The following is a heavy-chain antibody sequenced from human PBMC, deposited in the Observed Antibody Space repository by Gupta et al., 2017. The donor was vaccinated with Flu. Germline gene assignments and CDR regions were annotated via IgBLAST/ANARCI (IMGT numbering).Heavy chain of an antibody. V-gene: IGHV1-2*02. CDR3: ASTVVPAAIDYGMDV. D-gene: IGHD2-2*01. J-gene: IGHJ6*02. Sequence: QVQLVQSGAEVKKPGASVKVSCKASGYTFTGYYMHWVRQAPGQGLEWMGWINPNSGGTNYAQKFQGRVTMTRDTSISTAYMELSRLRSDDTAVYYCASTVVPAAIDYGMDVWGQGTTVTVSS. CDR1: GYTFTGYY. CDR2: INPNSGGT.